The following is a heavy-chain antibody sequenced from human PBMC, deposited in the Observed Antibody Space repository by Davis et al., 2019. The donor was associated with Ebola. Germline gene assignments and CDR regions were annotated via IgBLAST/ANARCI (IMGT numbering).Heavy chain of an antibody. Sequence: HTGGSLRLSCAASGFTFSSYWMHWVRQAPGKGLVWVSRINSDGSSTSYADSVKGRFTISRDNAKNTLYLQMNSLRAEDTAVYYCARGRNHYDILTGQYQGVDYWGQGTLVTVSS. CDR2: INSDGSST. D-gene: IGHD3-9*01. J-gene: IGHJ4*02. V-gene: IGHV3-74*01. CDR1: GFTFSSYW. CDR3: ARGRNHYDILTGQYQGVDY.